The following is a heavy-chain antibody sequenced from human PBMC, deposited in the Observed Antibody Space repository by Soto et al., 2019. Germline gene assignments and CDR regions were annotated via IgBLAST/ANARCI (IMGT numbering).Heavy chain of an antibody. J-gene: IGHJ4*02. CDR3: ARGRGMYNSGRSELDQ. Sequence: QVQLVQSGAEVKTPGSSVRVSCKASGGTFSSYTFNWVRQAPGQGLEWMAGIIPRFGTRNYAPTLQGRVTIIADESTSTEDMELSSLLSEDTAVYYCARGRGMYNSGRSELDQWGQGTLVTVSS. D-gene: IGHD3-22*01. CDR1: GGTFSSYT. CDR2: IIPRFGTR. V-gene: IGHV1-69*01.